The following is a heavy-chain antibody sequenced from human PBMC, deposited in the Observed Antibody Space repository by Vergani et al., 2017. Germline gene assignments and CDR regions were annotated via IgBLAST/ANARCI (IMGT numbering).Heavy chain of an antibody. CDR2: ISYDGSNK. V-gene: IGHV3-30*18. CDR1: GFTFSSYG. D-gene: IGHD2-15*01. CDR3: AKTPSRYCSGGSCYSIGR. Sequence: QVQLVESGGGVVQPGRSLRLSCAASGFTFSSYGMHWVRQAPGKGLEWVAVISYDGSNKYYADSVKGRFTSSRDNSKNTLYLQMNSLRAEDTAVYYCAKTPSRYCSGGSCYSIGRWGQGTLVTVSS. J-gene: IGHJ4*02.